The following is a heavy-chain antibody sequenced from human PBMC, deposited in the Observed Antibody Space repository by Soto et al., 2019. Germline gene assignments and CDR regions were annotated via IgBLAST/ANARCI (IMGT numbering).Heavy chain of an antibody. CDR3: ASIAAVFGAFDP. CDR2: IIPIFGTA. D-gene: IGHD6-13*01. Sequence: ASVKVSCKASGGTFSSYAISWVRQAPGQGLEWMGGIIPIFGTANYAQKFQGRVTITADESTSTAYMELSSLRSEGTAVYYCASIAAVFGAFDPWGQGTLVTVSS. CDR1: GGTFSSYA. J-gene: IGHJ5*02. V-gene: IGHV1-69*13.